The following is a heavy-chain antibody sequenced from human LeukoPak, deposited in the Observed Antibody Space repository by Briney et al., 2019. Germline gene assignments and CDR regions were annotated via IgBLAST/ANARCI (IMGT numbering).Heavy chain of an antibody. CDR3: ARGYSSSWFSAFDI. D-gene: IGHD6-13*01. Sequence: GGSLRLSCAASGFTFRSYSMNWVRQAPGKGLEGVSYISSSSSTIYYADSVKGRFTISRDNAKNSLYLQMNSLRAEDTAVYYCARGYSSSWFSAFDIWGQGTMVTVSS. CDR2: ISSSSSTI. J-gene: IGHJ3*02. V-gene: IGHV3-48*04. CDR1: GFTFRSYS.